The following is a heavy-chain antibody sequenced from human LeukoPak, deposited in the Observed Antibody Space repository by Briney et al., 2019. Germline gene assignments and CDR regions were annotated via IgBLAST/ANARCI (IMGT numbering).Heavy chain of an antibody. D-gene: IGHD3-10*01. Sequence: WIRQPPGKGLECIGTIYYTGTTYYNPSLKSRVTISIDTSKNQFSLKLSSVTAADTAVYYCARGYYYVSGSYSFFDYWGQGTLVTVSS. V-gene: IGHV4-39*01. CDR3: ARGYYYVSGSYSFFDY. J-gene: IGHJ4*02. CDR2: IYYTGTT.